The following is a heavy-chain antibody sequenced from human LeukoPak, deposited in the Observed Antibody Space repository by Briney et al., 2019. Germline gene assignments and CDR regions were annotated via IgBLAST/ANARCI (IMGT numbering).Heavy chain of an antibody. J-gene: IGHJ4*02. CDR2: INPNSGGT. V-gene: IGHV1-2*02. Sequence: ASVKVSCKASGCTFTGYYMHWVRQAPGQGLEWMGWINPNSGGTNYAQKFQGRVTMTRDTSISTAYMELSRLRSDDTAVYYCARLASDIVVVPAAVWGQRTLVTVSS. CDR3: ARLASDIVVVPAAV. D-gene: IGHD2-2*01. CDR1: GCTFTGYY.